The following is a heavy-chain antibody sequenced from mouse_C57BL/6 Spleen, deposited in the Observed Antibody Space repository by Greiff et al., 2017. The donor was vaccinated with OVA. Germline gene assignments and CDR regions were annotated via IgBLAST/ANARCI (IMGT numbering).Heavy chain of an antibody. D-gene: IGHD1-1*01. V-gene: IGHV1-69*01. J-gene: IGHJ2*01. CDR3: ARALYYGSSLYYFDY. CDR1: GYTFTSYW. CDR2: IDPSDSYT. Sequence: QVHVKQPGAELVMPGASVKLSCKASGYTFTSYWMHWVKQRPGQGLEWIGEIDPSDSYTNYNQKFKGKSTLTVDKSSSTAYMQLSSLTSEDSAVYYCARALYYGSSLYYFDYWGQGTTLTVSS.